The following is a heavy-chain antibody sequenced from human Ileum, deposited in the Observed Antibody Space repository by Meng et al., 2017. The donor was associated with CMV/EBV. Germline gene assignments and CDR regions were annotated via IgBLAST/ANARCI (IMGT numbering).Heavy chain of an antibody. CDR3: ASETSHRWINYYYYGMDV. CDR2: LYSNGIT. Sequence: GESLKISCAASRFTVSSNYMTWVRQAPGKGLEWVSVLYSNGITDYADSVKGRFTISRDKSTNTLYLQMNSLRPEDTAIYYCASETSHRWINYYYYGMDVWGQGTMVTVSS. J-gene: IGHJ6*02. V-gene: IGHV3-66*02. D-gene: IGHD5-12*01. CDR1: RFTVSSNY.